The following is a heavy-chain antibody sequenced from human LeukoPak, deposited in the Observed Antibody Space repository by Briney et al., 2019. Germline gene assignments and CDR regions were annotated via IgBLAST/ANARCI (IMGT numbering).Heavy chain of an antibody. CDR2: IYYSGST. Sequence: KPSGTLSLTCTVSGGSISSANYYWSWIRQPPGKGLEWIGYIYYSGSTYYNPSLKSRVTISVDTSKNQFSLKLSSVTAADTAVYYCARETLTTSRWFGPWGQGTLVTVSS. CDR3: ARETLTTSRWFGP. V-gene: IGHV4-30-4*01. J-gene: IGHJ5*02. CDR1: GGSISSANYY. D-gene: IGHD4-17*01.